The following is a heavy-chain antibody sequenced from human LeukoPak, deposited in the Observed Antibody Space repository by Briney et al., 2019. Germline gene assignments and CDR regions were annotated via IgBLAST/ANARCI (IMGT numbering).Heavy chain of an antibody. CDR2: INHSGST. J-gene: IGHJ4*02. Sequence: SETLSLTCAVYGGSFSGYYWSWIRQPPGKGLEWIGEINHSGSTNYNPPLKSRVTISVDTSKNQFSLKLSSVTAADTAVYYCARRWYDYWGQGTLVTVSS. D-gene: IGHD2-15*01. V-gene: IGHV4-34*01. CDR1: GGSFSGYY. CDR3: ARRWYDY.